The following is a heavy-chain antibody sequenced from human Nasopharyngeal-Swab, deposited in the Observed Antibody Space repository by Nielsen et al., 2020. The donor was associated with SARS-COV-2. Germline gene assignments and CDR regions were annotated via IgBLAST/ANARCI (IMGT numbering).Heavy chain of an antibody. CDR2: TRNKANSYTT. Sequence: WIRRPPAKGLEWVYRTRNKANSYTTEYAASVKGRFTISRDDSKNSLYLQMNRLKTEDTAVYYCVLETYGSYYYYYMDVWGKGTTVTVSS. CDR3: VLETYGSYYYYYMDV. V-gene: IGHV3-72*01. D-gene: IGHD4-17*01. J-gene: IGHJ6*03.